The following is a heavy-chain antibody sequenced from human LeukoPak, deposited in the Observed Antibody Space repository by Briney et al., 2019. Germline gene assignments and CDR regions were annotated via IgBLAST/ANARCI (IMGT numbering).Heavy chain of an antibody. CDR2: IKQDGSER. J-gene: IGHJ4*02. CDR1: GFTFSRHW. V-gene: IGHV3-7*01. D-gene: IGHD5-12*01. CDR3: ARVGSGYDIPHFDL. Sequence: GGSLRLSCAASGFTFSRHWMSWVRQAPQKGLEWVANIKQDGSERYDVDAVKGRFTISRDNAENSLYLQMDSLRADDTAVYFCARVGSGYDIPHFDLWGPGSLLNVSS.